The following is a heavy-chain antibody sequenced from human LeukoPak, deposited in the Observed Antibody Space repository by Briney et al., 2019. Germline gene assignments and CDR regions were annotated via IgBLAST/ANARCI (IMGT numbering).Heavy chain of an antibody. J-gene: IGHJ5*02. CDR3: AREDDTGNWFDP. V-gene: IGHV4-30-2*01. D-gene: IGHD7-27*01. CDR1: GGSISSGGYS. CDR2: IYHSGST. Sequence: SQTLSLTCAISGGSISSGGYSWTWIRNPPGTGLEWFGYIYHSGSTYYKPSLKSRVTIPVDRSKNQFSLKLTSVTAADTAVYYCAREDDTGNWFDPWGQGTLVTVSS.